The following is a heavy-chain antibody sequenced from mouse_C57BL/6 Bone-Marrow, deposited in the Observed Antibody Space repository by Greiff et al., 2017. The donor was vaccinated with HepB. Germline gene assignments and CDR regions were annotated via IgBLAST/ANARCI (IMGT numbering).Heavy chain of an antibody. V-gene: IGHV1-81*01. Sequence: QVQLQQSGAELARPGASVKLSCKASGYTFTSYGISWVKQRTGQGLEWIGEIYPRSGNTYYNEKFKGKATLTADKSSSTAYMELRSLTSEDSAVYFCARGGLWLRRGYWYCDVWGTGTTVTVSS. CDR1: GYTFTSYG. CDR2: IYPRSGNT. CDR3: ARGGLWLRRGYWYCDV. J-gene: IGHJ1*03. D-gene: IGHD2-2*01.